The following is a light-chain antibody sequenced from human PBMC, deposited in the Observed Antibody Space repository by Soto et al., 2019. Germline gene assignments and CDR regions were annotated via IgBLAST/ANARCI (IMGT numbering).Light chain of an antibody. J-gene: IGLJ1*01. CDR1: GRDIGAYNY. Sequence: QSALTQPASVSGSPGQSITISCTGSGRDIGAYNYVSWYQQHPGKAPKLIIYEVENRPSGVSNRFSASKSAFTASLTISGLQAQDEADYYCSSYTNSYSYVLGHGTKVTVL. CDR2: EVE. V-gene: IGLV2-14*01. CDR3: SSYTNSYSYV.